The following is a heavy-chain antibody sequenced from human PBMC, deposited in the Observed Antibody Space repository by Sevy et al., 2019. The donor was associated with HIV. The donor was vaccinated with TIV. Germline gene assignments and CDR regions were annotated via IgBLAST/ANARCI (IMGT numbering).Heavy chain of an antibody. Sequence: SESLSLTCTVSGDSINTYYWSWVRQPPGKGLEWIGSVSHSGTTNYNPSLKSRVSMSVDTSTNQFSLKVKSVTAADTAVYYCARLRWDLVVVPGATPGCYFDSWGQGTLVTVSS. CDR3: ARLRWDLVVVPGATPGCYFDS. J-gene: IGHJ4*02. V-gene: IGHV4-59*08. CDR2: VSHSGTT. D-gene: IGHD2-2*02. CDR1: GDSINTYY.